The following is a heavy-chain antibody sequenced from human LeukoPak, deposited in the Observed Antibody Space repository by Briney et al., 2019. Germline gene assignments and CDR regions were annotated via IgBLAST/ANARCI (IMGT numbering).Heavy chain of an antibody. D-gene: IGHD6-19*01. J-gene: IGHJ4*02. V-gene: IGHV1-18*01. CDR1: GYTFTSYG. CDR3: ARGRYGQQWLVEEGSWFDY. Sequence: ASVKVSCKASGYTFTSYGISWVRQAPGQGLEWTGWISAYNGSTNYAQKLQGRVTMTTDTSTSTAYMELRSLRSDDTAVYYCARGRYGQQWLVEEGSWFDYWGQGTLVTVSS. CDR2: ISAYNGST.